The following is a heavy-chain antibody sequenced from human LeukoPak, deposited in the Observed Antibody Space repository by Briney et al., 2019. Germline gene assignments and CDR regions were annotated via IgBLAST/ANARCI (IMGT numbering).Heavy chain of an antibody. V-gene: IGHV1-2*02. D-gene: IGHD5-18*01. J-gene: IGHJ4*02. Sequence: SVKVSCKASGYTFTGYYMHWVRQAPGQGLERMGWINPNSGGTNYSQKFKGRVTMTRDTSISTAYMELRRLRSDDTAVYYCARSIQLWSYFDYWGQGTLVTVSS. CDR1: GYTFTGYY. CDR2: INPNSGGT. CDR3: ARSIQLWSYFDY.